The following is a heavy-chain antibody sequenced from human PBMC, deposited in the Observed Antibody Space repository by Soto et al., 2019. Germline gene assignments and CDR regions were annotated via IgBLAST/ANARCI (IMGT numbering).Heavy chain of an antibody. D-gene: IGHD2-8*01. V-gene: IGHV4-34*01. CDR3: ARVMDIVLIVYSPIAKYFDY. Sequence: QVQLQQWGAGLLKPSETLSLTCAVYGGSFSGYYWSWIRQPPGKGLEWIGEINHSGSTNYNPSLKSRVTISVDTPMNQCSLKLSSVTAADTAVYYCARVMDIVLIVYSPIAKYFDYWGQGTLVTVSS. CDR2: INHSGST. J-gene: IGHJ4*02. CDR1: GGSFSGYY.